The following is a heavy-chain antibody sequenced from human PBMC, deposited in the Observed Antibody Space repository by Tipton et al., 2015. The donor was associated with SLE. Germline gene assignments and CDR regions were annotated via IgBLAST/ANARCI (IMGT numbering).Heavy chain of an antibody. CDR3: ARGGNYDS. D-gene: IGHD4-11*01. CDR1: RFTFSSYS. J-gene: IGHJ5*01. CDR2: ILYGGST. V-gene: IGHV3-30-3*01. Sequence: SLRLSCSASRFTFSSYSMHWVRQVPGKGLEWVAMILYGGSTSHADAVNGRFTISRDSSKNTLYLQMNSLRAEDTAMYYCARGGNYDSWGLGTLVTVSS.